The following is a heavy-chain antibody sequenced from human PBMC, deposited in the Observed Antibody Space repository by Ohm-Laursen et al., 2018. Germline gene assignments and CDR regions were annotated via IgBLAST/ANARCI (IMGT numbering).Heavy chain of an antibody. Sequence: TQTLTLTRTFSGFSLSSSGMCVNWIRQPPGKALEWLARIDWDDDKYYSTSLKTRLTISKDTSKNQVVLTMTNMEPVDTATYYCARIPPRRRDGSAPFDYWGQGTLVTVSS. CDR2: IDWDDDK. V-gene: IGHV2-70*11. J-gene: IGHJ4*02. CDR3: ARIPPRRRDGSAPFDY. D-gene: IGHD5-24*01. CDR1: GFSLSSSGMC.